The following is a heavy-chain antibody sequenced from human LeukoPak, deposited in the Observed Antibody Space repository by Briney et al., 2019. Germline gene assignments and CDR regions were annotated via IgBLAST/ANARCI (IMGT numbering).Heavy chain of an antibody. Sequence: GGSLRLSCAAAGFTFSNYWMHWVRQAPGKGLEWVAVISYDGSNKYYADSVKGRFTISRDNSKNTLYLQMNSLRAEDTAVYYCARAGIVGATGYYFDYWGQGTLVTVSS. CDR1: GFTFSNYW. CDR2: ISYDGSNK. CDR3: ARAGIVGATGYYFDY. J-gene: IGHJ4*02. D-gene: IGHD1-26*01. V-gene: IGHV3-30*03.